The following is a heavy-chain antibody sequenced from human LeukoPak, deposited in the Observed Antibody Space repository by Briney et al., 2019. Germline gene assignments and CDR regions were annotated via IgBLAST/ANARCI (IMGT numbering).Heavy chain of an antibody. V-gene: IGHV3-9*01. CDR1: GFTFDDYA. CDR2: ISWNSGSI. Sequence: QPGGSLRLSCAASGFTFDDYAMHWVRQAPGKGLEWVSGISWNSGSIGYADSVKGRFTISRDNAKNSLYLQVNSLRAEDTALYYCAKADYYDSSGYLDYWGQGTLVTVSS. D-gene: IGHD3-22*01. CDR3: AKADYYDSSGYLDY. J-gene: IGHJ4*02.